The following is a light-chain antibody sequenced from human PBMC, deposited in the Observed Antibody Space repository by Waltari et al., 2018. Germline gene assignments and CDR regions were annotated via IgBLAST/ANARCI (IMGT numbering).Light chain of an antibody. V-gene: IGKV3-20*01. CDR1: QSVSSNY. Sequence: EIVLTQSPGTLSLSPGERATLSCRASQSVSSNYLGWYQQTPGQPPRLLIYGASSRATGSPDRFNGSGSGTDFTLTISRLEPEDFAVYYCQQYGSSPLTFGGGTKVEIK. CDR2: GAS. CDR3: QQYGSSPLT. J-gene: IGKJ4*01.